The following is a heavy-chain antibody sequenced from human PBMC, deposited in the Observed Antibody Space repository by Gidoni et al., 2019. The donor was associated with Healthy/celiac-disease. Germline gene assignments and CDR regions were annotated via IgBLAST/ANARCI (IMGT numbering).Heavy chain of an antibody. CDR1: GFTFSSYS. V-gene: IGHV3-21*01. CDR3: ARDSRSSSAGDYYYYMDV. D-gene: IGHD6-6*01. Sequence: EVQLVESGGGLVKPGGSLRLSCAASGFTFSSYSMNWVRQAPGKGLEWVSSISSSSSYIYYADSVKGRFTISRDNAKNSLYLQMNSLRAEDTAVYYCARDSRSSSAGDYYYYMDVWGKGTTVTVSS. CDR2: ISSSSSYI. J-gene: IGHJ6*03.